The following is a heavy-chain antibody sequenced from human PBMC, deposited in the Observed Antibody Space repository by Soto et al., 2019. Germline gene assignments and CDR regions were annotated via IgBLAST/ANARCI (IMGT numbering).Heavy chain of an antibody. J-gene: IGHJ6*02. CDR1: GYTFTSYY. Sequence: QVQLVQSGAEVKKPGASVKVSCKASGYTFTSYYMHWVRQAPGQGLEWMGIINPSGGSTSYAQKFQCRVTMTRDTSTSTVYMELSSLRSEDTAVYYCARDQVKDPLLWFGEVRLGYYYYDGRDVWGQGTTVTVSS. V-gene: IGHV1-46*01. CDR3: ARDQVKDPLLWFGEVRLGYYYYDGRDV. CDR2: INPSGGST. D-gene: IGHD3-10*01.